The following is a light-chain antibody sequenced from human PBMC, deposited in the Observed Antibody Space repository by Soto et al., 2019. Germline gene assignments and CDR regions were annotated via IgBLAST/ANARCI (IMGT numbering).Light chain of an antibody. CDR1: QSISNF. V-gene: IGKV1-39*01. CDR3: QQSFNTLYT. CDR2: AAS. Sequence: DIQMTQSPSSLSASVGDRVTITCRASQSISNFLNWYQQKPGKPPNLLIYAASNLQSGVPSRFSGSGSGTDFTLTISSLQPEDFVTYYCQQSFNTLYTFGQGTKLEIK. J-gene: IGKJ2*01.